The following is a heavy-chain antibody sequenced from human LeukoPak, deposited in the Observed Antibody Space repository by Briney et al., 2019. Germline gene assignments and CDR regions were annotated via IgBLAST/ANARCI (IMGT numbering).Heavy chain of an antibody. Sequence: GGSLRLSCAASGFTFSSYSMNWVRQAPGKGLEWVSSISSSSSYIYYADSVKGRFTISRDNAKNSLYLQMSSLRAEDTAVYYRARVGVFGGSWYFDYWGQGTLVTVSS. D-gene: IGHD6-13*01. CDR3: ARVGVFGGSWYFDY. V-gene: IGHV3-21*01. CDR2: ISSSSSYI. CDR1: GFTFSSYS. J-gene: IGHJ4*02.